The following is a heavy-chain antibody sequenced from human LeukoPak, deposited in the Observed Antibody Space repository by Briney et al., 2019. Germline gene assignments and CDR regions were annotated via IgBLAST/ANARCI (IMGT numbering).Heavy chain of an antibody. CDR3: ARDVSSGWYGTFDY. J-gene: IGHJ4*02. CDR1: GFTLSGYV. CDR2: ISPDGSI. D-gene: IGHD6-19*01. Sequence: GGSLRLSCAVSGFTLSGYVMHWVRQAPGKGPESVSAISPDGSIYYEKSVKGRFTISGDNSQNTLYLQMGSVTIEDSGVYYCARDVSSGWYGTFDYWGQGTLVTVSA. V-gene: IGHV3-64*01.